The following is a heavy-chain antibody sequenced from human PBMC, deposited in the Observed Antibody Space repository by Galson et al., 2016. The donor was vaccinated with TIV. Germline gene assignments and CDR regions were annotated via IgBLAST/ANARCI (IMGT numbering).Heavy chain of an antibody. CDR2: IYPDDFDI. J-gene: IGHJ4*02. CDR3: ATGGNTLNYCFDY. CDR1: GYIFTSFW. D-gene: IGHD2-15*01. V-gene: IGHV5-51*01. Sequence: QSGAEVTKPGESLKISCKASGYIFTSFWIGWVRQMPGKGLEWMGIIYPDDFDIKYSPSFQGQVTISADKSSSTAYLQWSGLKASDTAMYYCATGGNTLNYCFDYWGQGTLVAVSS.